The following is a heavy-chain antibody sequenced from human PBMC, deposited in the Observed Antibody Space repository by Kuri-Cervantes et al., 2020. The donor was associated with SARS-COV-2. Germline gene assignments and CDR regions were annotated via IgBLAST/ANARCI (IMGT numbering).Heavy chain of an antibody. Sequence: GESLKISCAASGFTFSSYWMHWVRQAPGKGLMWVSRINSDGSSTRYADSVKGRFTISRDNAKNTLYLQMNSLRAEGTAVYYCAIDPDSSGWYAGYAFDIWGQGTMVTVSS. CDR3: AIDPDSSGWYAGYAFDI. D-gene: IGHD6-19*01. CDR2: INSDGSST. J-gene: IGHJ3*02. CDR1: GFTFSSYW. V-gene: IGHV3-74*01.